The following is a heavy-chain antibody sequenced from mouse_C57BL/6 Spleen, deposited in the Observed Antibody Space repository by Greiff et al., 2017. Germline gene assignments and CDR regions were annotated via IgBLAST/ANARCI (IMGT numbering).Heavy chain of an antibody. Sequence: VQLQQPGAELVRPGSSVKLSCKASGYTFTSYWMHWVKQRPIQGLEWIGNIDPSDSETHYNQKFKDKATLTVDKSSSTAYMQLSSLTSEDSAVYYCARWDTTVDFDYWGQGTTLTVSS. CDR2: IDPSDSET. CDR3: ARWDTTVDFDY. D-gene: IGHD1-1*01. CDR1: GYTFTSYW. V-gene: IGHV1-52*01. J-gene: IGHJ2*01.